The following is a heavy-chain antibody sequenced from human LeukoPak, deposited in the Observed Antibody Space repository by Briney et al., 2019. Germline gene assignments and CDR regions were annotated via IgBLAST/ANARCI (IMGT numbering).Heavy chain of an antibody. J-gene: IGHJ4*02. CDR2: ISSSGSTI. D-gene: IGHD3-10*01. CDR3: ARVASGSYQNYFDY. V-gene: IGHV3-11*01. CDR1: GFTFSDYY. Sequence: GGSLRLSCAASGFTFSDYYMSWIRQAPGKGLEWVSYISSSGSTIYYADSVKGRFTISRDNAKNSLHLQMNSLRAEDTAVYYCARVASGSYQNYFDYWGQGTLVTVSS.